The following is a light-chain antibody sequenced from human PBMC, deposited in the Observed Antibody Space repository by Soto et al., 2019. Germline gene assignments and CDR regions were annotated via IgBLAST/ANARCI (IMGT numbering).Light chain of an antibody. J-gene: IGKJ5*01. CDR1: HSVVSTS. Sequence: PGERATLSCRASHSVVSTSLAWYQQKPGQAPTLLIYGVSSRATGSPDRISGSRSGTDFTLGTRRLEPEDFAVYYCQQYGSSPITFGQGTRLEIK. CDR3: QQYGSSPIT. V-gene: IGKV3-20*01. CDR2: GVS.